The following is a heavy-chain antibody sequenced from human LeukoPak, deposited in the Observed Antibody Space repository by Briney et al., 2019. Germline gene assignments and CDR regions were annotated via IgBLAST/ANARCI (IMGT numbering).Heavy chain of an antibody. CDR3: ARDDVGIAAAGELHY. CDR2: IKQDGSEK. J-gene: IGHJ4*02. CDR1: GFTFSSYG. Sequence: GGSLRLSCAASGFTFSSYGMHWVRQAPGKGLEGVADIKQDGSEKYYVDSVKGRFTISRDNAKNSLYLQMHSLRAEDTAVYYCARDDVGIAAAGELHYWGQGTLVTVSS. D-gene: IGHD6-13*01. V-gene: IGHV3-7*03.